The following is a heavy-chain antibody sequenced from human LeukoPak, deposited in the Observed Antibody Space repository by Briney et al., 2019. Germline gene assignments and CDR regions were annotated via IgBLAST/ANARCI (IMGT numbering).Heavy chain of an antibody. J-gene: IGHJ5*02. CDR3: ARQRVSIFGVVQNWFDP. CDR2: IYHSGST. Sequence: SETLSLTCAVSGGSISSGGYSWSWIRQPPGKGLEWIGYIYHSGSTYYNPSLKSRVTISLDTSKNQFFLKLSSVTAADTAVHYCARQRVSIFGVVQNWFDPWGQGTLVTVSS. V-gene: IGHV4-30-2*01. D-gene: IGHD3-3*01. CDR1: GGSISSGGYS.